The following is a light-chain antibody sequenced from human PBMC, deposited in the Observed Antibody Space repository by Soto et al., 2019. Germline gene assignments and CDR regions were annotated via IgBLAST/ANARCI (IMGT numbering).Light chain of an antibody. J-gene: IGLJ1*01. CDR3: QSYDSSLGYV. V-gene: IGLV1-40*01. CDR2: GNN. Sequence: QSVLTQPPSVSGAPWQRVTISCTGSSSNIGAGYDVHWYQQLPGTAPKLLIYGNNNRPSGVPDRFSGSKSGTSASLAITGLQAEDEADYYCQSYDSSLGYVFGTGTKVTVL. CDR1: SSNIGAGYD.